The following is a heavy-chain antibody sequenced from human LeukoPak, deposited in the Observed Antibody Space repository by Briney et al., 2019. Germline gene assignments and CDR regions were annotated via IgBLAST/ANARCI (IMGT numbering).Heavy chain of an antibody. CDR3: AKTMGAIDHDY. CDR2: IKEDGSET. J-gene: IGHJ4*02. V-gene: IGHV3-7*03. D-gene: IGHD1-26*01. CDR1: GFTFKKYW. Sequence: GESLRLSCAASGFTFKKYWMNWVRQVPGKGLECLANIKEDGSETYYADSVKGRFTISRDNPKNTLYLQMNSLRAEDTAVYYCAKTMGAIDHDYWGQGTLVTVSS.